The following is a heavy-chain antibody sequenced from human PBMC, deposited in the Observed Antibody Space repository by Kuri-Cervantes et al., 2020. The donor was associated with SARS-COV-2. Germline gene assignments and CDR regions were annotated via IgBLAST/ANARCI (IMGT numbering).Heavy chain of an antibody. CDR2: INPNSSGT. Sequence: ASVKVSCKASGYTFTGYYMHWVRQAPGQGLEWMGWINPNSSGTNYAQKFQGRVTMTRDTSISTAYMELSRLRSDDTAVYYCAKRYCSSTSCHSYYYYMDVWGKGTTVTVSS. V-gene: IGHV1-2*02. D-gene: IGHD2-2*01. J-gene: IGHJ6*03. CDR1: GYTFTGYY. CDR3: AKRYCSSTSCHSYYYYMDV.